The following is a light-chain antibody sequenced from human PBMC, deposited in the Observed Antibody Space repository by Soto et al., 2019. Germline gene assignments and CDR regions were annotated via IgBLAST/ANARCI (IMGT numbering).Light chain of an antibody. CDR1: QSVSSNV. J-gene: IGKJ1*01. CDR2: GAS. Sequence: TVLTQSPGTLSLSPGERATLSCRASQSVSSNVLVWYQQHPGQAPRLLIYGASSRATGIPDRFSGSGSGTNFSLTIRRLELEDFAAYYCQYYGSSPMTVAQGTKV. V-gene: IGKV3-20*01. CDR3: QYYGSSPMT.